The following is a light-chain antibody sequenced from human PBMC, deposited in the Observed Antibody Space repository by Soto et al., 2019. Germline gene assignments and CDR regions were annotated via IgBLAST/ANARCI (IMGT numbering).Light chain of an antibody. Sequence: IQLTQSPSSLSASVGDRVTITCRASQSISTWLAWYQQKPGKAPKVLIFDASSLESGVPSRFSGSGSATEFTLTISSLQPDDFATYYCQQYSIYPWTFGQGTKVDIK. CDR2: DAS. CDR1: QSISTW. V-gene: IGKV1-5*01. J-gene: IGKJ1*01. CDR3: QQYSIYPWT.